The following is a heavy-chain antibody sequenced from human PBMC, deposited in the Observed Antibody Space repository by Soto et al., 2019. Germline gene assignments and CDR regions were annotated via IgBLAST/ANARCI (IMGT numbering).Heavy chain of an antibody. CDR2: INGGNGDT. V-gene: IGHV1-3*01. J-gene: IGHJ6*03. CDR1: GYIFATYA. CDR3: ARGGWAHGDYVFYYNHMDV. Sequence: QVQLVQSGTEVKRPGASVKVSCKASGYIFATYAMHWVRQAPGQRLEWLGCINGGNGDTRYSQMFQGRVTLTRDTSASTAHLEVNSLGFEDSAVYYCARGGWAHGDYVFYYNHMDVWGKGTTVAVSS. D-gene: IGHD4-17*01.